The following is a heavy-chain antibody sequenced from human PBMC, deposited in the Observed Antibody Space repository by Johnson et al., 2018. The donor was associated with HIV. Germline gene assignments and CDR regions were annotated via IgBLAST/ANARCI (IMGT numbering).Heavy chain of an antibody. J-gene: IGHJ3*02. D-gene: IGHD2-15*01. V-gene: IGHV3-23*04. CDR1: GFTFSSYA. Sequence: VQLVESGGGLVQPGRSLRLSCAASGFTFSSYAMSWVRQAPGKGLEWVSAISGSGGSTYYADSVKGRFTISRDNSKNTLYLQMNSLRAEDTAVYYCARDTRDLDAFDIWGQGTMVTVSS. CDR2: ISGSGGST. CDR3: ARDTRDLDAFDI.